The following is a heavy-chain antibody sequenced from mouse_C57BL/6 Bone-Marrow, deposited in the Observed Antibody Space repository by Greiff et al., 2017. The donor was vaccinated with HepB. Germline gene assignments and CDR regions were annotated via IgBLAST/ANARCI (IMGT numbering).Heavy chain of an antibody. CDR3: ARYYYDVGFYAMDY. CDR2: IYPGSGST. J-gene: IGHJ4*01. V-gene: IGHV1-55*01. D-gene: IGHD2-4*01. Sequence: QVQLQQPGAELVKPGASVKMSCKASGYTFTSYWITWVKQRPGQGLEWIGDIYPGSGSTNYNEKFKSKATLTVDKSSSTAYMQLSSLTSEDSAVYYWARYYYDVGFYAMDYWGQGTSVTVSS. CDR1: GYTFTSYW.